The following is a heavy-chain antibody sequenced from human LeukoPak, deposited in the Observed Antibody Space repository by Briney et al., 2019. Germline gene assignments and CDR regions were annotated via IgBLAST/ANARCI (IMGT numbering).Heavy chain of an antibody. CDR1: GGSISSYY. V-gene: IGHV4-59*01. J-gene: IGHJ4*02. Sequence: SETLSLTCTVSGGSISSYYWSWIREPPGKGLVWIGYIYYSGSTNYNPSLKSRVTISVDTSNNQFSLKLSSVTAADTAVYYCARGDVNDFWSGYYTVVWGQGTLVTVSS. D-gene: IGHD3-3*01. CDR3: ARGDVNDFWSGYYTVV. CDR2: IYYSGST.